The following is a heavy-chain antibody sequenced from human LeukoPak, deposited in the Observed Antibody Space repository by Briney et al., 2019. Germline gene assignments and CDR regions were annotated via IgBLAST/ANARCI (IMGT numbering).Heavy chain of an antibody. CDR2: IFYSGST. CDR3: ARDKTGNNWFDP. D-gene: IGHD3-9*01. V-gene: IGHV4-59*01. CDR1: GGSISNYY. Sequence: SETLSLTCTVSGGSISNYYWSWIRQPPGKGLEWIGYIFYSGSTTYNPSLNSRATISGDTSKNQFSLKLRSVTAADTAVYYCARDKTGNNWFDPWGQGTLVTVSS. J-gene: IGHJ5*02.